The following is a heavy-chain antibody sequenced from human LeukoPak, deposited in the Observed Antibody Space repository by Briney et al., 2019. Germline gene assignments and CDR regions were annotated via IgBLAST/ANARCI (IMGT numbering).Heavy chain of an antibody. CDR2: INHSGST. V-gene: IGHV4-34*01. Sequence: SETLSLTCAVYGGSFSGYYWSWIRQPPGKGLEWIGEINHSGSTNYNPSLKSRVTISVDTSKNQFSLKLSSVTAADTAVYYCARVRRGYSHYWGQGTLVTVSS. D-gene: IGHD5-18*01. CDR1: GGSFSGYY. CDR3: ARVRRGYSHY. J-gene: IGHJ4*02.